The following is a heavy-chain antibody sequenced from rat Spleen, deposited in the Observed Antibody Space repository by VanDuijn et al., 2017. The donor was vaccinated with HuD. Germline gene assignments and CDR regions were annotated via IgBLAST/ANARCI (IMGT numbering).Heavy chain of an antibody. V-gene: IGHV5-29*01. J-gene: IGHJ2*01. D-gene: IGHD1-9*01. Sequence: EVQLVESGGGLVQPGRSMKLSCAASGFTFSNYGMAWVRQAPTKGLEWVAIISYDGRIIYYRDSVKGRFTISRDNEKSTLYLQMSSLRSEDTATYYCTRRGHTMGLTSRYFDYWGQGVMVTVSS. CDR3: TRRGHTMGLTSRYFDY. CDR1: GFTFSNYG. CDR2: ISYDGRII.